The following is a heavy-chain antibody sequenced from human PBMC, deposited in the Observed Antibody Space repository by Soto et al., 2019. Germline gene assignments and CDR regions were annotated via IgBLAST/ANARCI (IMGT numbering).Heavy chain of an antibody. V-gene: IGHV5-51*01. CDR2: IFPDDSDT. CDR3: FRGGVTSRTFDY. Sequence: GESLKISCKASGYIIKNYWIGWVRQMPGQGLEWMGIIFPDDSDTRYSPSFQGHVTTSVDKSISTAYVQWSSLKASDSAIYYCFRGGVTSRTFDYWGQGTLVTVSS. J-gene: IGHJ4*02. CDR1: GYIIKNYW. D-gene: IGHD3-16*01.